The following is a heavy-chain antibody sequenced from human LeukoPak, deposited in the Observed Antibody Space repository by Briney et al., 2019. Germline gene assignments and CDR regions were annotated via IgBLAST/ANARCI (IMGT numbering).Heavy chain of an antibody. CDR1: RGSISGSIRSYY. V-gene: IGHV4-4*09. J-gene: IGHJ4*02. D-gene: IGHD5-12*01. CDR2: ISSSGST. CDR3: ARIPLGYSGAYYFDY. Sequence: SDTLSLTCTVSRGSISGSIRSYYWSWLRQPPGKGLEWIGYISSSGSTNDNPSLRSRVTISVDTSKNQFFLNLSSVSAADTAVYYCARIPLGYSGAYYFDYWGQGTLVTVS.